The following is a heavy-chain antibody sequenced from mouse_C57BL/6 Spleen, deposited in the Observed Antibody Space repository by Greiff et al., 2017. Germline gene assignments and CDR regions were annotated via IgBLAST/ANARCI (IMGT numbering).Heavy chain of an antibody. J-gene: IGHJ4*01. CDR3: AVDLFSYYAMDY. CDR2: IYPRSGNT. D-gene: IGHD1-1*01. Sequence: QVQLQQSGAELARPGASVKLSCKASGYTFTSYGISWVKQRTGQGLEWIGEIYPRSGNTYYNEKFKGKATLTADKSSSTAYMALRSLTSEDSAVYFCAVDLFSYYAMDYWGQGTSVTVSS. V-gene: IGHV1-81*01. CDR1: GYTFTSYG.